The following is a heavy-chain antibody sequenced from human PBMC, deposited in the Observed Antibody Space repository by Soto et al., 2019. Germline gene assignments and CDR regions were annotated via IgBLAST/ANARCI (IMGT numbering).Heavy chain of an antibody. J-gene: IGHJ3*02. Sequence: ASVKVSCKASRYTFTSYYMHWVRQAPGQGLEWMGIINPSGGSTTYAQKFQGRVTMTRDTSTSTVYMELSSLRSEDTAVYYCTRAPSYGAFDIWGQGTMVTVSS. V-gene: IGHV1-46*03. CDR2: INPSGGST. CDR3: TRAPSYGAFDI. CDR1: RYTFTSYY. D-gene: IGHD4-17*01.